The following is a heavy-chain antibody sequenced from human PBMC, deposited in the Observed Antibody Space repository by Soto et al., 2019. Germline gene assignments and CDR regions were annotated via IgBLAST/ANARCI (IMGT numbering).Heavy chain of an antibody. Sequence: SAPKLVNTTPPLTLTCTFYGFSLKTSGMWVSWIGQPPGKALEWRAIIHCYDNKYYSTSLTPRLTISNDTSKPQVFLTTTNMDPLPTATSYFAPATPHPPYWYFELWGRGTLVTVSS. D-gene: IGHD2-15*01. CDR3: APATPHPPYWYFEL. J-gene: IGHJ2*01. CDR1: GFSLKTSGMW. V-gene: IGHV2-70*01. CDR2: IHCYDNK.